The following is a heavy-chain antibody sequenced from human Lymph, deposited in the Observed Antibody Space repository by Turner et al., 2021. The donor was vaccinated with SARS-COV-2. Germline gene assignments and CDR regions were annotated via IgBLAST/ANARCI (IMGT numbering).Heavy chain of an antibody. CDR2: IYYSGST. CDR1: GGSISSQTNY. Sequence: QLQLEASGPGLVRPSETLSPTCRVSGGSISSQTNYWDWIRQAPGKGLQWIGSIYYSGSTYYNPSLKSRLTMSVDTSKNQFSLNLGSVTAADTAVYYCARRPGGNFDYWGQGALVIVSS. J-gene: IGHJ4*02. CDR3: ARRPGGNFDY. D-gene: IGHD1-26*01. V-gene: IGHV4-39*01.